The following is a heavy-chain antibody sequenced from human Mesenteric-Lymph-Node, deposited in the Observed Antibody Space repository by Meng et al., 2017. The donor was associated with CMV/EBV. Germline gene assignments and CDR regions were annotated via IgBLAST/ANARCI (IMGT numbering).Heavy chain of an antibody. CDR3: ASGSDIRVVIADY. CDR2: INPINGGT. D-gene: IGHD3-10*01. Sequence: QAQLLESGAEVKKPGASVKVSCRASVLIFSNSYIHWVRQAPGQGLEWIGVINPINGGTAYAQKFQGRVTLTRDTSTSTGYMELSSLTSEDTAVYFCASGSDIRVVIADYWGQGTLVTVSS. CDR1: VLIFSNSY. J-gene: IGHJ4*02. V-gene: IGHV1-46*01.